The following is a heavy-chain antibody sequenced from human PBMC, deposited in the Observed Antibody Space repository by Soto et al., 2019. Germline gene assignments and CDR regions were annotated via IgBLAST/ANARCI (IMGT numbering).Heavy chain of an antibody. V-gene: IGHV3-30*03. D-gene: IGHD2-2*02. CDR1: GFTFNSHA. CDR3: ARGPRSCGYTSYYTIDY. J-gene: IGHJ4*02. Sequence: QVQLVESGGGVVQPGRSLGLTCAVSGFTFNSHAMHWVRQAPGKGLEWLAVISYGGANNYYADSVKGRFTISRDNSPTTMFLPIDSLKPDVYAVSYCARGPRSCGYTSYYTIDYGGQGTMVTVSS. CDR2: ISYGGANN.